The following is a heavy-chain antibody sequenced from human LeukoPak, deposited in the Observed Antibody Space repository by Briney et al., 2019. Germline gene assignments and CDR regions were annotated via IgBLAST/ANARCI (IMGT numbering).Heavy chain of an antibody. CDR2: INHSGGT. D-gene: IGHD5-18*01. CDR1: GGSFSGYY. J-gene: IGHJ4*02. Sequence: SETLSLTCAVYGGSFSGYYWSWIRQPPGKGLEWIGEINHSGGTKYSPSLKSRVTISVDTSKNQFSLKLSSVTAADTAMYYCARPARSGYSYGYVYWGQGTLVTVSS. V-gene: IGHV4-34*01. CDR3: ARPARSGYSYGYVY.